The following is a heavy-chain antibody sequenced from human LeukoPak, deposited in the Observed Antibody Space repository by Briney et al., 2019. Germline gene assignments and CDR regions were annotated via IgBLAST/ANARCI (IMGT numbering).Heavy chain of an antibody. V-gene: IGHV4-59*01. D-gene: IGHD4-17*01. Sequence: PSETLSLTCTVSGGSISSYYWSWIRQPPGKRLEWIGYIHYSGSTNYNPSLKSRLSISVGTSRNRFSLTLSSVTAADTAVYFCARRAARTVMGYGDFNWFDPWGQGTLVTVSS. J-gene: IGHJ5*02. CDR3: ARRAARTVMGYGDFNWFDP. CDR1: GGSISSYY. CDR2: IHYSGST.